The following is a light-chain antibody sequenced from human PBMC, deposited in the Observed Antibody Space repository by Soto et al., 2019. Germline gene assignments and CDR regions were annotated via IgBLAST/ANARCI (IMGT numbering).Light chain of an antibody. J-gene: IGKJ4*01. Sequence: EIVLTQSPGTLSLSPGERATLSCRASQSVSSSYLAWYQQKPGQAPRRLIYATSSTVTGVPDRFTGSGSGTDFTLSVNRLEPEDFAVYYCQQFGGSPTRLTFGGGTKVEIK. V-gene: IGKV3-20*01. CDR1: QSVSSSY. CDR3: QQFGGSPTRLT. CDR2: ATS.